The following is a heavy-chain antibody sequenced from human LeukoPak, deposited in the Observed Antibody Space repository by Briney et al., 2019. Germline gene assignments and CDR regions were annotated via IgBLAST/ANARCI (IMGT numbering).Heavy chain of an antibody. CDR2: MNPNSGNT. CDR3: AREGPGIAAAGSDY. CDR1: GYTFTSYD. Sequence: ASVKVSCKASGYTFTSYDINWVRQATGQGLEWMGWMNPNSGNTGYAQKFQGRVTMTRNTSISTAYMELSSLRSEDTAVYYCAREGPGIAAAGSDYWGQGTLVTVSS. V-gene: IGHV1-8*01. J-gene: IGHJ4*02. D-gene: IGHD6-13*01.